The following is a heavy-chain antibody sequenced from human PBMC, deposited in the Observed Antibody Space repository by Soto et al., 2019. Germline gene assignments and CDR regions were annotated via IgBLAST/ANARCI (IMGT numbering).Heavy chain of an antibody. CDR1: GFSLSTSGVG. CDR3: AHRPSYCSGGSCYSGFDY. D-gene: IGHD2-15*01. V-gene: IGHV2-5*02. Sequence: QITLKESGPPLVKPTQTLTLTCTFSGFSLSTSGVGVGWIRQPPGKALEWLALIYWDDDKRYSPSLKSRLTITKATSKTQVVLTMTTMDPVDTATYYCAHRPSYCSGGSCYSGFDYWGQGTLVTVSS. J-gene: IGHJ4*02. CDR2: IYWDDDK.